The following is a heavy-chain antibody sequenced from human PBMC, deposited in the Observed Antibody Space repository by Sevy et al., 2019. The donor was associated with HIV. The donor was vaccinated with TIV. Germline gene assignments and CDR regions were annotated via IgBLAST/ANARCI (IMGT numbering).Heavy chain of an antibody. CDR1: GGSISSYY. CDR3: ARRAYYGSGSYAFDI. J-gene: IGHJ3*02. V-gene: IGHV4-59*01. CDR2: IYYSGST. D-gene: IGHD3-10*01. Sequence: SETLSLTCTVSGGSISSYYWSWIRQPPGKGLEWIGYIYYSGSTNYNPSLKSRVTISVDTSKNQFSLKLSSVTAADTAVYYCARRAYYGSGSYAFDIWGQGTMVTVSS.